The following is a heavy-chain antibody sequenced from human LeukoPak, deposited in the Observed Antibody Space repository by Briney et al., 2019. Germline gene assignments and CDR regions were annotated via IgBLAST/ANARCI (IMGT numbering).Heavy chain of an antibody. J-gene: IGHJ4*02. D-gene: IGHD5-12*01. Sequence: GGSLRLSCAASGFTFSSYAMHWVRQAPGKGLEWVAVISYDGSNKYYADSVKGRFTISRDNSKNTLYLQMNSLRAEDTAVYYCARDPDVDIVATIAGYFDYWGQGTLVTVPS. V-gene: IGHV3-30*04. CDR3: ARDPDVDIVATIAGYFDY. CDR1: GFTFSSYA. CDR2: ISYDGSNK.